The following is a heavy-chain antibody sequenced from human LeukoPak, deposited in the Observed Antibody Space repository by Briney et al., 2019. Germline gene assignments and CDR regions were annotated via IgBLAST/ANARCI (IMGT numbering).Heavy chain of an antibody. V-gene: IGHV1-18*01. CDR1: GYAFTNYA. CDR2: ISVYNGNT. Sequence: ASVKVSCKASGYAFTNYAISWVRQAPGQGLEWMGWISVYNGNTNYAQKFQGRVTITADKSTSTAYMELSSLRSEDTAVYYCARDLKGMATTTGPDYWGQGTLVTVSS. D-gene: IGHD5-24*01. CDR3: ARDLKGMATTTGPDY. J-gene: IGHJ4*02.